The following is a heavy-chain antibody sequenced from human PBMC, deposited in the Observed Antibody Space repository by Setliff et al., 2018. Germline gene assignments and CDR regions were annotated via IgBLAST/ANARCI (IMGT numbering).Heavy chain of an antibody. CDR2: INQGGGAQ. D-gene: IGHD3-3*01. Sequence: GGSLRLSCAASGFTFSSLWMSWVRQAPGKGLEWVANINQGGGAQFYVDSVKGRFTISRDNAKNSLYLQMSSLRAEDTAVYYCARDVFDFRTGQAGPWGQGTLVTV. J-gene: IGHJ5*02. CDR3: ARDVFDFRTGQAGP. CDR1: GFTFSSLW. V-gene: IGHV3-7*01.